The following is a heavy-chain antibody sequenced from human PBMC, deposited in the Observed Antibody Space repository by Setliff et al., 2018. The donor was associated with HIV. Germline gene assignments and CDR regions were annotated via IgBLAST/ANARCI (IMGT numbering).Heavy chain of an antibody. D-gene: IGHD3-10*01. V-gene: IGHV4-39*01. Sequence: SETLSLTCTVSGGSIGSSSYYWCWIRQPPGKGLEWIGNIYYNGSAYYTPSLKSRVTISVDTSNNQFSLNLSSVTAADTAVYYCARRGGLGRGVIAYYYMDVWGIGTTVTVSS. J-gene: IGHJ6*03. CDR1: GGSIGSSSYY. CDR2: IYYNGSA. CDR3: ARRGGLGRGVIAYYYMDV.